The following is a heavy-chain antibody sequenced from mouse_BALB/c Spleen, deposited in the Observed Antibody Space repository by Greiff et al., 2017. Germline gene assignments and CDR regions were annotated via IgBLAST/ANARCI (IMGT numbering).Heavy chain of an antibody. Sequence: EVKLVESGGGLVKPGGSLKLSCAASGFTFSSYAMSWVRQTPEKRLEWVASISSGGSTYYPDSVKGRFTISRDNARNILYLQMSSLRSEDTAMYYWARGRDGNSYYYAMDYWGQGTSVTVSS. CDR1: GFTFSSYA. CDR3: ARGRDGNSYYYAMDY. J-gene: IGHJ4*01. D-gene: IGHD2-1*01. CDR2: ISSGGST. V-gene: IGHV5-6-5*01.